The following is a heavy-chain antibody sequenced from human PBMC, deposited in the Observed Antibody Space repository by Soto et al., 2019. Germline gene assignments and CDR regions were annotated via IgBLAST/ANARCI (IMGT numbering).Heavy chain of an antibody. J-gene: IGHJ5*02. CDR3: ARKSSSSSWFDP. CDR1: GYTFFSYG. CDR2: ISGYNGNT. Sequence: QVQLVQSGDEVKNPGASVKVSCKTSGYTFFSYGISWVRQAPGQGLEWMGWISGYNGNTNYAQKFQARVTMTADTSTRTAHMELRSLRSDDTAFYYCARKSSSSSWFDPWGQGTLVTVSS. V-gene: IGHV1-18*01. D-gene: IGHD6-6*01.